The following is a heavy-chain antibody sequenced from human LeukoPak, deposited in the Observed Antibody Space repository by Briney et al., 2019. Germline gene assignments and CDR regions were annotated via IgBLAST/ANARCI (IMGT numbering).Heavy chain of an antibody. CDR1: GGSISSYY. Sequence: SETLSLTCNVSGGSISSYYWSWIRQPPGKGLEWIGYIYYSGSTNYNPSLKSRVTVSVDTSKNQFSLKLSSVTAADTAVYYCARGLVVGATYFDYWGQGTLVTVSS. CDR2: IYYSGST. J-gene: IGHJ4*02. D-gene: IGHD1-26*01. CDR3: ARGLVVGATYFDY. V-gene: IGHV4-59*01.